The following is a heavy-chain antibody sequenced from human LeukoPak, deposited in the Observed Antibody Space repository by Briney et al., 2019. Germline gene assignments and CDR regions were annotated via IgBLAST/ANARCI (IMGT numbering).Heavy chain of an antibody. J-gene: IGHJ3*02. CDR3: ARGNYYDSRTYYRAFDI. CDR2: INHSGST. D-gene: IGHD3-22*01. Sequence: PSETLSLTCTLSSGSISSYYCRWIRQPPGKGLEWIGEINHSGSTNYNPSLKSRVTISVDTSKNQFSLKLSSVTAADTAVYYCARGNYYDSRTYYRAFDIWGQGTMVTVSS. V-gene: IGHV4-34*01. CDR1: SGSISSYY.